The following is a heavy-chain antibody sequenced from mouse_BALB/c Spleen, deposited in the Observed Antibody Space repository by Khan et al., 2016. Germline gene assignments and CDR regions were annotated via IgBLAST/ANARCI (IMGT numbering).Heavy chain of an antibody. CDR1: GFNIQDTY. Sequence: VQLKQSGAELVKPGASVKLSCTASGFNIQDTYMHWVKQRPEQGLEWIGRIDPANDNTKYDPKFQGKATITADTSSNTAYLQLSSLTSEDTAVYYCARGYYGTSHLDYWGQGTTLTVSS. CDR2: IDPANDNT. J-gene: IGHJ2*01. CDR3: ARGYYGTSHLDY. D-gene: IGHD1-1*01. V-gene: IGHV14-3*02.